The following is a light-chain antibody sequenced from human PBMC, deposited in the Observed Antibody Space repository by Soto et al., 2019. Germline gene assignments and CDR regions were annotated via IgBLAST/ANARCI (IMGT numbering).Light chain of an antibody. Sequence: QAVLTQPPSASGTPGQRVTISCSGSSSNIGSYTVNWYQHLPGTAPKLLIDTNNQRPSGVPDRFSGSKSGTSASLAISGLQSEDEADYYCAAWDDSLNGWVFGGGTKLTVL. CDR1: SSNIGSYT. J-gene: IGLJ3*02. CDR2: TNN. V-gene: IGLV1-44*01. CDR3: AAWDDSLNGWV.